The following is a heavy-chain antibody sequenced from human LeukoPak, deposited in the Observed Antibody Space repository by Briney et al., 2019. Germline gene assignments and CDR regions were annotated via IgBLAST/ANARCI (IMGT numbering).Heavy chain of an antibody. D-gene: IGHD6-13*01. J-gene: IGHJ4*02. CDR1: GGSISSYY. CDR2: IYYSGST. CDR3: ARDGEAAAGSFDY. V-gene: IGHV4-59*12. Sequence: SETLSLTCTVSGGSISSYYWSWIRQPPGKGLEWTGYIYYSGSTNYNPSLKSRVTMSVDTSKNQFSLKLSSVTAADTAVYYCARDGEAAAGSFDYWGQGTLVTVSS.